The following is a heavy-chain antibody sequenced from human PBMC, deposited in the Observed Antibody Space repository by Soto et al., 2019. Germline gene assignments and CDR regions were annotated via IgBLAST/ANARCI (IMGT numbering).Heavy chain of an antibody. D-gene: IGHD2-21*02. V-gene: IGHV4-30-4*01. CDR1: GGSISSGDYY. Sequence: PSETLSLTCTVSGGSISSGDYYWSWIRQPPGKGPEWIGYIYYSGSTYYNPSLKSRVTISVDTSKNQFSLKLSSVTAADTAVYYCARGGRVVVTANRAFDIWGQGTMVTVSS. J-gene: IGHJ3*02. CDR2: IYYSGST. CDR3: ARGGRVVVTANRAFDI.